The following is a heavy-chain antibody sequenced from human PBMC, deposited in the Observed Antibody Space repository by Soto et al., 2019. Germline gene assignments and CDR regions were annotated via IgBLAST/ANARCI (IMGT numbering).Heavy chain of an antibody. J-gene: IGHJ4*02. D-gene: IGHD3-22*01. CDR1: GFSFSNYG. V-gene: IGHV3-30*18. CDR3: AKDDSDYSYYWSSFYH. CDR2: ISYDGSTP. Sequence: QVQLVESGGGVVQPGRSLRLSCAASGFSFSNYGIHWVRQAPGEGLEWVAFISYDGSTPYYGDSVKGRFTISRDNSKNTVYLQMNSLRADDTAVYYCAKDDSDYSYYWSSFYHWGQGTLVTVSS.